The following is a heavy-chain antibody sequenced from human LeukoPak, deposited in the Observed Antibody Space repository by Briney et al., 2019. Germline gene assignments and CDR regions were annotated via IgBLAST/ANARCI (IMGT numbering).Heavy chain of an antibody. V-gene: IGHV4-59*08. CDR1: GGSISSYY. Sequence: SETLSLTCTVSGGSISSYYWSWIRQPPGKGLEWIGYIYYSGSTNYNPSLKSRVTISVDTSKNQFSLKLSSVTAADTAAYYCARQGELAIDYWGQGTLVTVSS. D-gene: IGHD1-26*01. CDR3: ARQGELAIDY. CDR2: IYYSGST. J-gene: IGHJ4*02.